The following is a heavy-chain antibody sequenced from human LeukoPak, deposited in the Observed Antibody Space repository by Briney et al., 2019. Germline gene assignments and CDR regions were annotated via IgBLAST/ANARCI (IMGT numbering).Heavy chain of an antibody. D-gene: IGHD3-3*01. CDR2: ISWNGGSI. V-gene: IGHV3-9*01. CDR1: GFTFDDYA. CDR3: AKDMGKLDDAFDI. Sequence: PGGSLRLSCAASGFTFDDYAMHWVRQAPGKGLEWVSGISWNGGSIGYADSVKGRFTISRDNAKNSLYLQMNSLRAEDTALYYCAKDMGKLDDAFDIWGQGTMVTVSS. J-gene: IGHJ3*02.